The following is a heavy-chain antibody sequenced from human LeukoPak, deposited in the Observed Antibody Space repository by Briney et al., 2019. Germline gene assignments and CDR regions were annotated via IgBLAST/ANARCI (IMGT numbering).Heavy chain of an antibody. V-gene: IGHV5-51*01. CDR1: GYSFTSYW. CDR2: IYPGDSDT. Sequence: GESLKISGKGSGYSFTSYWIAWVRPMPGKGLEWMGIIYPGDSDTRYSPSFQGQVTISADKSISTAYLQWSSLKASDTAMYYCARPRDYYDSGLIYWGQGTLVTVSS. J-gene: IGHJ4*02. CDR3: ARPRDYYDSGLIY. D-gene: IGHD3-22*01.